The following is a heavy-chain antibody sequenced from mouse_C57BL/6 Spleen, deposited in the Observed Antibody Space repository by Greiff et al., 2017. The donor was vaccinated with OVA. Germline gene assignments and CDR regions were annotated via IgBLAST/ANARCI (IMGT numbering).Heavy chain of an antibody. V-gene: IGHV1-4*01. Sequence: VQLQQSGAELARPGASVQMSCKASGYTFTSYTMHWVKQRPGQGLEWIGSINPSSGYPTYHQKFKDKATLTADTSSSTAYMQLSRLTSEDSAVYYCAKKGIYYDYDVKAWFAYWGQGTLVTVSA. CDR1: GYTFTSYT. J-gene: IGHJ3*01. D-gene: IGHD2-4*01. CDR3: AKKGIYYDYDVKAWFAY. CDR2: INPSSGYP.